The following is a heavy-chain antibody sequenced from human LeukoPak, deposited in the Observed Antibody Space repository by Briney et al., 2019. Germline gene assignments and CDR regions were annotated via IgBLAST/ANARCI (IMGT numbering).Heavy chain of an antibody. D-gene: IGHD3-10*01. J-gene: IGHJ4*02. CDR3: ARGPQSITMVRGVLDY. Sequence: GGSLRLSCAASGFTFSSYSMNWVRQAPGKGLEWVSYISSSSSTIYYADSVKGRFTISRDNAKNSLYLQMNSLRAEDTAVYYCARGPQSITMVRGVLDYWGQGTLVTVSS. V-gene: IGHV3-48*01. CDR1: GFTFSSYS. CDR2: ISSSSSTI.